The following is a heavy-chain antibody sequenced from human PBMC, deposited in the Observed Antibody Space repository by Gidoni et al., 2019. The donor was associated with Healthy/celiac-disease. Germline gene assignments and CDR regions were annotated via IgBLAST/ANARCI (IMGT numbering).Heavy chain of an antibody. CDR3: ARDQDVRGITMVRGAYDY. CDR1: GFTFSDYY. CDR2: ISSSSSYT. Sequence: QVQLVESGGGLVKPGGSLRLSCAASGFTFSDYYMSWIRQAPGKGLEWVSYISSSSSYTNYADSVKGRFTISRDNAKNSLYLQMNSLRAEDTAVYYCARDQDVRGITMVRGAYDYWGQGTLVTVSS. J-gene: IGHJ4*02. D-gene: IGHD3-10*01. V-gene: IGHV3-11*06.